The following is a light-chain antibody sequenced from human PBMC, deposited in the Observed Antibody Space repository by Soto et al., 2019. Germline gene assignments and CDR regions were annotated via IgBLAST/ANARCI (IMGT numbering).Light chain of an antibody. CDR1: QSVSYTSNRKNY. CDR3: QQYFSTPYT. Sequence: DIVMTQSPDSLAVSLGERATVNCKSSQSVSYTSNRKNYLAWYQQKVGQPPKLLASWASTRESGVPDRLSASGSGTDFTLTISSLQAEDVAVYYCQQYFSTPYTFGQGTKLEIK. V-gene: IGKV4-1*01. J-gene: IGKJ2*01. CDR2: WAS.